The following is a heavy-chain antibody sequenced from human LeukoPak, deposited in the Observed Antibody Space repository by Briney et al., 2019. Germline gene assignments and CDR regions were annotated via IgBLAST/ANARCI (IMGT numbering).Heavy chain of an antibody. Sequence: PGGSQRLSCAASGFTFSSYWMSWVRQAPGKGLEWVADIKQDGSEKNYVDSVKGRFTIYRDNAKNSLYLQMNSLRAEDTAVYYCARAIGIWSGYSYWGQGTLVTVSS. D-gene: IGHD3-3*01. V-gene: IGHV3-7*01. J-gene: IGHJ4*02. CDR3: ARAIGIWSGYSY. CDR2: IKQDGSEK. CDR1: GFTFSSYW.